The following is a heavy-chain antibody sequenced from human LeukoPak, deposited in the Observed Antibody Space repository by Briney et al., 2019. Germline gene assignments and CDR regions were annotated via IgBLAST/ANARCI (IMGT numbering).Heavy chain of an antibody. Sequence: PGGSLRLSCAASGFTFSRYAMNWVRQAPGKGLEWVSAISGSGGSTYYADSVKGRFTISRDNSKNTLYLQMNSLRAEDTAVYYCAKKDSGYDSPFDYWGQGTLVTVSS. J-gene: IGHJ4*02. V-gene: IGHV3-23*01. CDR1: GFTFSRYA. D-gene: IGHD5-12*01. CDR2: ISGSGGST. CDR3: AKKDSGYDSPFDY.